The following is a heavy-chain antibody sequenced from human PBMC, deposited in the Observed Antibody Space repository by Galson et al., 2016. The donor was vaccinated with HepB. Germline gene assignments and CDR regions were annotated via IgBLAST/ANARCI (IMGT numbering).Heavy chain of an antibody. CDR1: GYVFTSYA. Sequence: SGYVFTSYAMHWVRQAPGQSLEWLGWIHTGNGNTKYSQKFQARVAITRDTSARTVYLELSSLTPADTATYFCARDTRMVRGREKPPSLIDYWGRGTLVTVSS. CDR3: ARDTRMVRGREKPPSLIDY. J-gene: IGHJ4*02. V-gene: IGHV1-3*04. CDR2: IHTGNGNT. D-gene: IGHD3-10*01.